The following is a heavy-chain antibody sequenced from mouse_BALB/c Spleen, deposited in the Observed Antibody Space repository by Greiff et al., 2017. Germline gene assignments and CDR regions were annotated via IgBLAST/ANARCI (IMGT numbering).Heavy chain of an antibody. D-gene: IGHD2-1*01. CDR1: GFNIKDTY. CDR2: IDPANGNT. CDR3: ARDGNYVRFYAMDY. V-gene: IGHV14-3*02. J-gene: IGHJ4*01. Sequence: EVKLQESGAELVKPGASVKLSCTASGFNIKDTYMHWVKQRPEQGLEWIGRIDPANGNTKYDPKFQGKATITADTSSNTAYLQLSSLTSEDTAVYYCARDGNYVRFYAMDYWGQGTSVTVSS.